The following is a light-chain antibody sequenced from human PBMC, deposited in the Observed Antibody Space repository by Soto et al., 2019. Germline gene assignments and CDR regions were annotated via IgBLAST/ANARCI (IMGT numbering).Light chain of an antibody. V-gene: IGLV2-11*01. CDR3: CSYIDTDTWV. J-gene: IGLJ3*02. CDR1: NSDVGGYNY. CDR2: GVS. Sequence: QSALTQPRSVSGSPGQSVTISCTGTNSDVGGYNYVSWYQQYPGKAPKLMISGVSERPSGVPYRFSGSKSGNTASLTISGLQAEDEADYFCCSYIDTDTWVFGGGTKLTVL.